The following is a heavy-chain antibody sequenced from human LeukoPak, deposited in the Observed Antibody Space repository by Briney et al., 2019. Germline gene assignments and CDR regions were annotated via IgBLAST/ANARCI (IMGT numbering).Heavy chain of an antibody. CDR3: TRVIPDI. CDR2: IRSKANSYAT. J-gene: IGHJ3*02. CDR1: GFTFSVAA. D-gene: IGHD2/OR15-2a*01. Sequence: GGALRLSSAPSGFTFSVAAIRSVREGPGRGLEWVGSIRSKANSYATAYGVSVKGRFTISRDDLKNTAYLQMNSLKNEDTAVYYCTRVIPDIWGQGTMVTVSS. V-gene: IGHV3-73*01.